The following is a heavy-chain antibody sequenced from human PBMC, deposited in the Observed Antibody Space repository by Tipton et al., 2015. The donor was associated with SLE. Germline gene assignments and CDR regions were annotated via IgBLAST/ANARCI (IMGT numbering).Heavy chain of an antibody. V-gene: IGHV4-4*07. J-gene: IGHJ4*02. CDR3: ARGHSSSARYFDY. Sequence: TLSLTCTVSGGSISSYYWSLIRQPAGKGLEWIGRIYTSGSTNYNPSLKSRVTMSVDTSKNQFSLKLSSVTAADTAVYYCARGHSSSARYFDYWGQGTLVTVSS. D-gene: IGHD6-6*01. CDR1: GGSISSYY. CDR2: IYTSGST.